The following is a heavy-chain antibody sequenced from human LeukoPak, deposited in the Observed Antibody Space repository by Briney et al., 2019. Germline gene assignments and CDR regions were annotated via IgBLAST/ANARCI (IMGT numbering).Heavy chain of an antibody. CDR2: IYPGDSDT. CDR1: GYSFTSYW. V-gene: IGHV5-51*01. CDR3: ARIMSRCGSTSCYRGYFQH. J-gene: IGHJ1*01. D-gene: IGHD2-2*02. Sequence: GESLKISCKGSGYSFTSYWIGWVRQMPGKGLERMGIIYPGDSDTRYSPSFQGQVTISADKSISTAYLQWSSLKASDTAMYYCARIMSRCGSTSCYRGYFQHWGQGTLVTVSS.